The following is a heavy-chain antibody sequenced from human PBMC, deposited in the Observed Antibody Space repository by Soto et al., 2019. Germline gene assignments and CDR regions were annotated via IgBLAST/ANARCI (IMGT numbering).Heavy chain of an antibody. J-gene: IGHJ4*02. Sequence: EVQLLESGGGLVQPGGSLRLSCAASGFTFSIYGLSWVRQAPGKGLEWVSAISGSGENTYYADSVKGRFTISRDNAKDTLYLQMNSLRAEDTAVYYCAKPLGSESYLPFDYWGQGTLVTASS. CDR2: ISGSGENT. CDR1: GFTFSIYG. D-gene: IGHD3-10*01. V-gene: IGHV3-23*01. CDR3: AKPLGSESYLPFDY.